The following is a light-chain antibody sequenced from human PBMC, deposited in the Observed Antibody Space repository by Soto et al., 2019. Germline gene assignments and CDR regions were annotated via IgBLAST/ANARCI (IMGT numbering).Light chain of an antibody. CDR1: RSVSSSY. CDR3: QQYGSSLPWT. Sequence: EIVLTQSPGTLSLSPGDRATLSCRASRSVSSSYLAWYQQKPGQAPRLLIYGASSRATGIPDRFSGSGSGTDFTLTISRLESEDFAVYYCQQYGSSLPWTFGQGTTVEMK. CDR2: GAS. V-gene: IGKV3-20*01. J-gene: IGKJ1*01.